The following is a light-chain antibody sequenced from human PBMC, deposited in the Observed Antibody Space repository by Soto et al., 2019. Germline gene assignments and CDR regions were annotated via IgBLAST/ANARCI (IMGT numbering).Light chain of an antibody. CDR1: SSDVGGYNY. V-gene: IGLV2-14*01. CDR3: SSYTSSRTPV. CDR2: EVS. J-gene: IGLJ3*02. Sequence: QSALTQPASVSGSPGQSITISCTGTSSDVGGYNYLSWYQQHPGKAPKVMIYEVSNRPSGVSNRFSVSKSGNTASLTISGLQAEDEADYYCSSYTSSRTPVFGGGTKLTVL.